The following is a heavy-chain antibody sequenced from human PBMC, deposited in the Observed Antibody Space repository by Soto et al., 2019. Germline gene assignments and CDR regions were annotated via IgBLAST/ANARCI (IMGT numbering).Heavy chain of an antibody. CDR2: IIPIFGTA. J-gene: IGHJ5*02. CDR3: ALVYGDDDGGWFDP. CDR1: GGTFSSYA. V-gene: IGHV1-69*12. D-gene: IGHD4-17*01. Sequence: QVQLVQSGAEVKKPGSSVKVSCKASGGTFSSYAISWVRQAPGQGLEWMGGIIPIFGTANYEQKFQGRVTITADESTRTDYMELCSLRSEDTAVYSCALVYGDDDGGWFDPWGQGTLVTVSS.